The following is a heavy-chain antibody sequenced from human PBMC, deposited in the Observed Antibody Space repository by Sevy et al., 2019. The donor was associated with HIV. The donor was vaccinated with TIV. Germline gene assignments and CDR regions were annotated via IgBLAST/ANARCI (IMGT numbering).Heavy chain of an antibody. J-gene: IGHJ4*02. D-gene: IGHD3-3*01. CDR1: GFTFSSYG. CDR3: AKDKNNDFWSGPFDY. CDR2: ISYDGSNK. V-gene: IGHV3-30*18. Sequence: GGSLRLSCAASGFTFSSYGMHWVRQAPGKGLEWVAVISYDGSNKYYADSVKGRFTISRDNSKNTLYLQMNSLRAEDTAVYYCAKDKNNDFWSGPFDYWGRGTLVTVSS.